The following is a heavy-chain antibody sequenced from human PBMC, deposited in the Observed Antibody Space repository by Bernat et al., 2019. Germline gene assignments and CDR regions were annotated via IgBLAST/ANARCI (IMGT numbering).Heavy chain of an antibody. CDR1: GFTFSSDG. V-gene: IGHV3-30*18. D-gene: IGHD6-13*01. J-gene: IGHJ4*02. CDR2: ISYDGDKK. Sequence: QVQLVESGGGVVQPGRPLRLSCAASGFTFSSDGMHWVRQALGKGLEWVTFISYDGDKKYYADSVKGRFTISRDNSKNTLSLQMSSLRAEDTAVYYCAKDRSSSWTFDYWGQGTLVIVSS. CDR3: AKDRSSSWTFDY.